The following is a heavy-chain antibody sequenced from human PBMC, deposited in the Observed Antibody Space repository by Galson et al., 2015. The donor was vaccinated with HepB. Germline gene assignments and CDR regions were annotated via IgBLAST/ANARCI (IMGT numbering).Heavy chain of an antibody. CDR3: AREIVGATRGYFQH. J-gene: IGHJ1*01. Sequence: LRLSCAASGFTFSDYYMSWIRQAPGKGLEWVSYISSSSSYTNYADSVKGRFTISRDNAKNSLYLQMNSLRAEDTAVYYCAREIVGATRGYFQHWGQGTLVTVSS. D-gene: IGHD1-26*01. V-gene: IGHV3-11*06. CDR2: ISSSSSYT. CDR1: GFTFSDYY.